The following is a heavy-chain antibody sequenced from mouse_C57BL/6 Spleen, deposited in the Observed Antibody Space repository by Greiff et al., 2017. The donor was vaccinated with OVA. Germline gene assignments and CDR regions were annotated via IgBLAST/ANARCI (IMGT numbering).Heavy chain of an antibody. D-gene: IGHD1-3*01. J-gene: IGHJ2*01. V-gene: IGHV5-4*01. CDR3: ARDKGVALDY. Sequence: EVQLVESGGGLVKPGGSLKLSCAASGFTFSSYAMSWVRQTPEKRLEWVATISDGGSYTYYPDNVKGRFTISRDNAKNNLYLQMSHLKSEDTAMYYCARDKGVALDYWGQGTTLTVSS. CDR1: GFTFSSYA. CDR2: ISDGGSYT.